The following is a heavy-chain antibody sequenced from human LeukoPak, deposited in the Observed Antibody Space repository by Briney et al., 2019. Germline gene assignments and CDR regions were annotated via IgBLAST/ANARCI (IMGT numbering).Heavy chain of an antibody. CDR2: SRNKANSYTT. Sequence: PGGSLRLSCTASGFTFSDRYIDWVRQAPGKGLEWVGRSRNKANSYTTEYAASVKGRFTISRDESKNLLYLQMNSLTTEDTAAYYCTRCSTGTRLYYFDYWGQGTLVTVSS. D-gene: IGHD1/OR15-1a*01. CDR1: GFTFSDRY. CDR3: TRCSTGTRLYYFDY. V-gene: IGHV3-72*01. J-gene: IGHJ4*02.